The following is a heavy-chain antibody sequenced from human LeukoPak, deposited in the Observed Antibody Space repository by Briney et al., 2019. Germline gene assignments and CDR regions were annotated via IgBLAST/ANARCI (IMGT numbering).Heavy chain of an antibody. J-gene: IGHJ5*02. CDR2: IYHSGST. CDR1: GGSFSGYY. CDR3: ARVIDNNWFDP. V-gene: IGHV4-34*01. Sequence: SETLSLTCGVYGGSFSGYYWSWIRQPPGKGLEWIGEIYHSGSTNYNPSLKSRVTISVDKSKNQFSLKLSSVTAADTAVYYCARVIDNNWFDPGGQGTLVTVSS. D-gene: IGHD3-16*02.